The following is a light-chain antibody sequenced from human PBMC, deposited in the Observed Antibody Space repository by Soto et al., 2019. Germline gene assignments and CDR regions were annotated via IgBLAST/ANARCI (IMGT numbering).Light chain of an antibody. CDR2: DAS. CDR3: QQRVYT. Sequence: EIVLTQSPATLSLSPGERATLSCRASQSVSSYLAWYQQKPGQAPRLLIYDASSRATGIPVRFSGSGSGTDFTPTISSLEPEDFAVYYCQQRVYTFGQGTKLEIK. V-gene: IGKV3-11*01. CDR1: QSVSSY. J-gene: IGKJ2*01.